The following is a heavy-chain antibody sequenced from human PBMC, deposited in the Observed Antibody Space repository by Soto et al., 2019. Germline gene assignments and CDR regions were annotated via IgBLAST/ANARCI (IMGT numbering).Heavy chain of an antibody. CDR1: GFTFSSYS. CDR3: ARDPMGYCSGGSCYSFGMDV. Sequence: EVQLVESGGGLVKPGGSLRVSCAASGFTFSSYSMNWVRQAPGKGLEWVSSISGDSSYIYYADSVKGRFTISRDNAKNSVYLQMNSLRAEDTAVYYCARDPMGYCSGGSCYSFGMDVW. CDR2: ISGDSSYI. V-gene: IGHV3-21*01. D-gene: IGHD2-15*01. J-gene: IGHJ6*01.